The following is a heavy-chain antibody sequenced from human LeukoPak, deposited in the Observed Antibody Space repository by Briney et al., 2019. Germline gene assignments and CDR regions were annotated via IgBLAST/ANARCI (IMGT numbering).Heavy chain of an antibody. CDR3: ARDFSQWLVPGY. J-gene: IGHJ4*02. V-gene: IGHV1-2*06. CDR1: GYTFTGYY. Sequence: EASVKVSCKASGYTFTGYYMHWVRQAPGQGLEWMGRNNPNSGGTNYAQKFQGRVTMTRDTSISTAYMELSRLRSDDTAVYYCARDFSQWLVPGYWGQGTLVTVSS. D-gene: IGHD6-19*01. CDR2: NNPNSGGT.